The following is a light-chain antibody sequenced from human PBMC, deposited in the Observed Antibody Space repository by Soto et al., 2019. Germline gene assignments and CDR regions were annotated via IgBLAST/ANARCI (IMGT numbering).Light chain of an antibody. CDR1: SSDVGGYNY. Sequence: SALTQPASVCGSPGQSITISCNGTSSDVGGYNYVSWYQQQSGKAPKLMIHEVSNRPSGVSSRFSGSKSGNTASLTISGLQAEDEADYYCSSYTSSRAYVFGIGTKVTVL. CDR2: EVS. CDR3: SSYTSSRAYV. V-gene: IGLV2-14*01. J-gene: IGLJ1*01.